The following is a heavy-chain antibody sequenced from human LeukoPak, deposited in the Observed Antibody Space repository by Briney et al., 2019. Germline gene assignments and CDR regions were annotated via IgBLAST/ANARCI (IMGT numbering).Heavy chain of an antibody. J-gene: IGHJ4*02. CDR1: GYTFTSYG. CDR2: ISAYNGNT. V-gene: IGHV1-18*01. CDR3: ARVREVRGVIITXLGY. D-gene: IGHD3-10*01. Sequence: ASVKVSCKASGYTFTSYGISWVRQAPGQGLEWMGWISAYNGNTNYAQKLQGRVTMTTDTSTSTAYMELRSLRSDDTAVYYCARVREVRGVIITXLGYWGQGTLVTVSS.